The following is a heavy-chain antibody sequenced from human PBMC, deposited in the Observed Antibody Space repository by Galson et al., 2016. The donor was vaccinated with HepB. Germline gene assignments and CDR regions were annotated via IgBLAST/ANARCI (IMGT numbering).Heavy chain of an antibody. V-gene: IGHV4-4*02. CDR3: AREFYGVSHFDF. J-gene: IGHJ4*02. Sequence: SETLSLTCAVSGASITSRNWWSWVRQPPGKGLEWIGEILHSGTTSYNPSLKSRVTISVDKTKNQVSLKLTSVTAADTAVYFCAREFYGVSHFDFWGQGTLVTVTS. D-gene: IGHD4-17*01. CDR2: ILHSGTT. CDR1: GASITSRNW.